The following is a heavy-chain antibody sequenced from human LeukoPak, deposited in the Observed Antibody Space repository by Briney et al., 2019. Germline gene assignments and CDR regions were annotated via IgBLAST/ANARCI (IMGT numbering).Heavy chain of an antibody. V-gene: IGHV5-51*01. CDR2: IYPCDSNT. CDR3: ARRVKVEGLFSAYYFDY. J-gene: IGHJ4*02. CDR1: GYCFTSYC. D-gene: IGHD3-3*01. Sequence: GESPQSLSCGAGYCFTSYCIGWGRPMPRKGREGMGTIYPCDSNTRYSATFQGQVTISADKFTSTDYLHWSSLSASDTAMYYCARRVKVEGLFSAYYFDYWGQGTLVTVSS.